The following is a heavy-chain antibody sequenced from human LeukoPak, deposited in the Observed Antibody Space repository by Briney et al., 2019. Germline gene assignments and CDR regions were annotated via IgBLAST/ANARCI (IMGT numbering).Heavy chain of an antibody. CDR3: ARDKNDYVWGSYLNDAFDI. V-gene: IGHV4-39*07. CDR1: GGSISSSSYY. J-gene: IGHJ3*02. D-gene: IGHD3-16*01. CDR2: IYYSGST. Sequence: PSETLSLTCTVSGGSISSSSYYWGWIRQPPGKGLEWIGSIYYSGSTYYNPSLKSRVTISVDTSKDQFSLKLSSVTAADTAVYYCARDKNDYVWGSYLNDAFDIWGQGTMVTVSS.